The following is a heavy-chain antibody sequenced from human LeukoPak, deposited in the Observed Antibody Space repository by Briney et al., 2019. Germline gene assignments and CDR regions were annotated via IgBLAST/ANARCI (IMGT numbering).Heavy chain of an antibody. CDR2: IHHSGNT. V-gene: IGHV4-34*01. Sequence: PSETLSLTCAVYGDSFTDYYWSWIRESPGNGLEWIGAIHHSGNTFYNPSLKSRVTMSLDTSKNQFSLKLNSVTAADTAMYFCARHRGYDILTGYYNYWYFDLWGRGTLVTVSS. CDR3: ARHRGYDILTGYYNYWYFDL. D-gene: IGHD3-9*01. J-gene: IGHJ2*01. CDR1: GDSFTDYY.